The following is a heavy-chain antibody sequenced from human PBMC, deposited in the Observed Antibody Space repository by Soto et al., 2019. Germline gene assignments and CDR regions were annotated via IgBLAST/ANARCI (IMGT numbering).Heavy chain of an antibody. D-gene: IGHD3-16*01. CDR3: ARDLWAADY. V-gene: IGHV3-66*01. CDR2: IYSGGST. J-gene: IGHJ4*02. Sequence: EVQLVESGGGLVQPGGSLGLSRGASGLTAITKYMSWTRRAPGKGLEWVSVIYSGGSTFYADSVRGRFTISRDNAKNTVNLQMNSLRAEDTAVYYCARDLWAADYWGQGTLVTVSS. CDR1: GLTAITKY.